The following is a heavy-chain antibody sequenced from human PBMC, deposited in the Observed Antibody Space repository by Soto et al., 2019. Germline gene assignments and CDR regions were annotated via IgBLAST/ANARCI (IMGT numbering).Heavy chain of an antibody. CDR1: GGSFSGYY. J-gene: IGHJ4*02. V-gene: IGHV4-34*01. Sequence: PSETLSLTCGVYGGSFSGYYRSWIRQPPGKGLQWIGEITHSGNTKYNPSLKSRVTISVDPSRNQFSLKLSSVTAADTAVYYCARLEDYGGNLRFDYWGQGTLVTVSS. D-gene: IGHD4-17*01. CDR2: ITHSGNT. CDR3: ARLEDYGGNLRFDY.